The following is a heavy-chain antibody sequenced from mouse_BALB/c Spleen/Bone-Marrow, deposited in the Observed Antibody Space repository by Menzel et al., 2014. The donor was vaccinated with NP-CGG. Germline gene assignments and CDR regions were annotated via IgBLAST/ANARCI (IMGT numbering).Heavy chain of an antibody. CDR3: ARAGWYDY. Sequence: EVKLMESGPELVKPGSSVEMSCKTSGYSFTDYTIHWVKQSHGKSLEWIGNFNPNNGGTNYNQKFKDKATLTVDKSSRTAYMEFRSLTFEDSAVYYCARAGWYDYWGQGTTLTVSS. CDR2: FNPNNGGT. V-gene: IGHV1-22*01. D-gene: IGHD1-1*02. J-gene: IGHJ2*01. CDR1: GYSFTDYT.